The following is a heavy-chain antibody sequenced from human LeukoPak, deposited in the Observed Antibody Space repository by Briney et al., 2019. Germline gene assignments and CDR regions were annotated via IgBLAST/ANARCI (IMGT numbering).Heavy chain of an antibody. V-gene: IGHV4-4*02. CDR2: IYHSGST. D-gene: IGHD3-10*01. J-gene: IGHJ5*02. CDR1: GGSISSSNW. Sequence: SGTLSLTCAVSGGSISSSNWRSWVRQPPGKGLEWIGEIYHSGSTNYNPSLKSRVTISVDTSKNQFSLKLSSVTAADTAVYYCARRGPPLRHPIYGSGSYYLNNWFDPWGQGTLVTVSS. CDR3: ARRGPPLRHPIYGSGSYYLNNWFDP.